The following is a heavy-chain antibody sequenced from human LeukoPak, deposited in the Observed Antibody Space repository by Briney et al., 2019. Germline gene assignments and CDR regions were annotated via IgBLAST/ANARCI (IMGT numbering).Heavy chain of an antibody. CDR3: ARHSRSGYSDYESAFDI. CDR1: GGSISSSSFY. V-gene: IGHV4-39*01. CDR2: IFYSGST. Sequence: SETLSLTCTVSGGSISSSSFYWDWIRQPPGKGLEWIGTIFYSGSTYYNPSLKSRITISVDTSKNQFSLKLSSVTLADTAVYYCARHSRSGYSDYESAFDIWGQGTMVIVSS. D-gene: IGHD5-12*01. J-gene: IGHJ3*02.